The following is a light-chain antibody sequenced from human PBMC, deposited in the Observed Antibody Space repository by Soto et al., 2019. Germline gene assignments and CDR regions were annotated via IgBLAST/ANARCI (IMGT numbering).Light chain of an antibody. V-gene: IGKV3-20*01. J-gene: IGKJ1*01. CDR3: QQYGSSPR. CDR1: QSVSSN. CDR2: GAS. Sequence: DIVMTQSPATLSVSPGERATLSCRASQSVSSNLAWYQQKPGQAPRLLIYGASSRATGIPDRFSGSGSGTDFTLTISRLEPEDFAVYYCQQYGSSPRFGQGTKVDIK.